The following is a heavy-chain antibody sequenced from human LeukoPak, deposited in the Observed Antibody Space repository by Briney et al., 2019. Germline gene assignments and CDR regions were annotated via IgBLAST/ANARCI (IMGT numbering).Heavy chain of an antibody. Sequence: PGGSLRLSCAASGFTFSSYAMSWVRQAPGKGLEWVSAISGSGGSTYYADSVKGRFTISRDNSKNTLYLQMNSLRAEDTAVYYCAKDVSVQLWSAVDYWGQGTPVTVSS. CDR2: ISGSGGST. V-gene: IGHV3-23*01. D-gene: IGHD5-18*01. J-gene: IGHJ4*02. CDR3: AKDVSVQLWSAVDY. CDR1: GFTFSSYA.